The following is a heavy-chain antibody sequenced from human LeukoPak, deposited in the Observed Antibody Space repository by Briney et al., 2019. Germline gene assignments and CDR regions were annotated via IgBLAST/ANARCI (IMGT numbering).Heavy chain of an antibody. J-gene: IGHJ5*02. CDR2: ISAYNGNT. V-gene: IGHV1-18*01. CDR1: GYTFTSYG. D-gene: IGHD6-13*01. Sequence: GASVKVSCKASGYTFTSYGISWVRQAPGQGLEWMGWISAYNGNTNYAQKLQGRVTMTTDTSTSTAYMELRSLRSDDTAVYYCARDLAMFEYSSSWYVLERNWFDPWGQGTLVTVSS. CDR3: ARDLAMFEYSSSWYVLERNWFDP.